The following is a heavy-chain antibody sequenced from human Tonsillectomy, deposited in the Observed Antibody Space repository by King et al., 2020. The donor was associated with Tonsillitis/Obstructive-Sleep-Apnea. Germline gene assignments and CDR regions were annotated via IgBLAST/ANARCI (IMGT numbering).Heavy chain of an antibody. CDR2: ISWNSGSI. V-gene: IGHV3-9*01. Sequence: VQLVESGGGLVQPGRSLRLSCAASGFTFDDYAMHWVRQAPGKGLEWVSGISWNSGSIGYADSVKGRFTISRDNAKNSLYLQMNSLRAEDTALYYCAKVVGAGGRAGWFDTWGQGTLVTVSA. J-gene: IGHJ5*02. CDR3: AKVVGAGGRAGWFDT. CDR1: GFTFDDYA. D-gene: IGHD2-15*01.